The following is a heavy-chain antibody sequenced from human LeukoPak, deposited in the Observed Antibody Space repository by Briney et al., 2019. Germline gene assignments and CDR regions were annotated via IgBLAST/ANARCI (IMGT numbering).Heavy chain of an antibody. CDR2: ISGSGGGT. D-gene: IGHD6-19*01. CDR1: GFTFASYG. J-gene: IGHJ6*02. V-gene: IGHV3-23*01. Sequence: GGSLRLSCAASGFTFASYGMSWVRQAPGKGLEWVSAISGSGGGTNYADSVKGRFTISRDNSKNTLYLQMNSLRAEDTALYYCAKEGHGSGWYAYYYYGMDVWGQGTTVTVSS. CDR3: AKEGHGSGWYAYYYYGMDV.